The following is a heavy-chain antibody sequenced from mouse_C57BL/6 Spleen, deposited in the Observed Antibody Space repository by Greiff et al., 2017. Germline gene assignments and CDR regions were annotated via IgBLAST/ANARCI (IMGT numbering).Heavy chain of an antibody. J-gene: IGHJ3*01. CDR1: GYTFTDYY. CDR2: INPNNGGT. Sequence: VQLKQSGPELVKPGASVKISCKASGYTFTDYYMNWVKQSHGKSLEWIGDINPNNGGTSYNQKFKGKATLTVDKSSSTAYMELRSLTSEDSAVYYCARTLSTMVTTRGAWFAYWGQGTLVTVSA. CDR3: ARTLSTMVTTRGAWFAY. V-gene: IGHV1-26*01. D-gene: IGHD2-2*01.